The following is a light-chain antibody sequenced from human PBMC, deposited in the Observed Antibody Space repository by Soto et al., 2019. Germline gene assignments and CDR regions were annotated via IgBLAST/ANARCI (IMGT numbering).Light chain of an antibody. CDR2: KES. Sequence: IQMTQSPSTLSASVGDRVTITCRARQYISSSLAWYQQKPGQAPKLLIYKESFLESGVPSRFSGRGSGTEFTLTISSLQPHDFATYYCQQYNDYPWTFGQGTKVEIK. CDR3: QQYNDYPWT. CDR1: QYISSS. V-gene: IGKV1-5*03. J-gene: IGKJ1*01.